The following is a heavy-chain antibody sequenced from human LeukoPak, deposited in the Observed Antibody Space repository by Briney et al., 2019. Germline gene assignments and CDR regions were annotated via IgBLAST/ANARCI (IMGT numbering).Heavy chain of an antibody. J-gene: IGHJ4*02. CDR1: GFTFSSYG. Sequence: GGSLRLSCAASGFTFSSYGMHRVRQAPGKGLEWVAVIWYDGSNKYYADSVKGRFTISRDNSKNSLHLQMNSLRTEDTALYYCAKDDFTTMAFDYWGQGTLVTVSS. D-gene: IGHD5-18*01. CDR2: IWYDGSNK. V-gene: IGHV3-33*03. CDR3: AKDDFTTMAFDY.